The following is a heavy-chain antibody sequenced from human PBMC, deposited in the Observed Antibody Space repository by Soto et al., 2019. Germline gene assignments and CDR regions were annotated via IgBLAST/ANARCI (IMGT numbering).Heavy chain of an antibody. CDR3: AGAIDPFYGSGSYYGLFYYYYMDV. CDR1: GFTFSSYS. Sequence: PGGSMRLSCAASGFTFSSYSMSWVRQAPGKGLEWVSAISGSGGSTYYADSVKGRFTISRDNSKNTLYLQMNSLRAEDTAVYYCAGAIDPFYGSGSYYGLFYYYYMDVWGKGTTVTSP. D-gene: IGHD3-10*01. CDR2: ISGSGGST. J-gene: IGHJ6*03. V-gene: IGHV3-23*01.